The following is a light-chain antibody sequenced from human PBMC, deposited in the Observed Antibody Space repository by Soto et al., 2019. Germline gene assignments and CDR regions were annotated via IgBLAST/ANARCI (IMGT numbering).Light chain of an antibody. CDR2: EAN. V-gene: IGLV2-23*01. J-gene: IGLJ2*01. Sequence: QSALTQPASVSGSPGQSITISCTGTSSDVGSYQSVSWYQHHPGKAPKLMLYEANKRPSGVSNRFSGSNSGNTASLTISGLQADDEANYYCCSYAGSSSVIFGGGTKLTVL. CDR3: CSYAGSSSVI. CDR1: SSDVGSYQS.